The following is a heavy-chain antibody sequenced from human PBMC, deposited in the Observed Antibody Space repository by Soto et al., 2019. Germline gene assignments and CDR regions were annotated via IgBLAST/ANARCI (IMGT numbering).Heavy chain of an antibody. Sequence: LKISCKGSGYSFTSYWISWVRQMPGKGLEWMGRIDPSDSYTNYSPSFQGHVTISADKSISTAYLQWSSLKVSDTAMYYCARGRKYSSSPYYYYGMDVWGQGTTVTVSS. D-gene: IGHD6-6*01. V-gene: IGHV5-10-1*01. CDR3: ARGRKYSSSPYYYYGMDV. CDR1: GYSFTSYW. J-gene: IGHJ6*02. CDR2: IDPSDSYT.